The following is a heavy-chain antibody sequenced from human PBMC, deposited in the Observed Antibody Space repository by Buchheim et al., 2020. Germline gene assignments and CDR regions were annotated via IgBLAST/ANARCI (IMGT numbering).Heavy chain of an antibody. CDR3: ARVSRGYCSSTSCYGPPLDYYGMDV. CDR2: INSDGSST. CDR1: GFTFSSYW. D-gene: IGHD2-2*01. J-gene: IGHJ6*02. V-gene: IGHV3-74*01. Sequence: EVQLVESGGGLVQPGGSLRLSCAASGFTFSSYWMHWVRQAPGKGLVWVSRINSDGSSTSYADSVKGRFTISRDNAKNTLYLQMNSLRAEDTAVYYCARVSRGYCSSTSCYGPPLDYYGMDVWGQGTT.